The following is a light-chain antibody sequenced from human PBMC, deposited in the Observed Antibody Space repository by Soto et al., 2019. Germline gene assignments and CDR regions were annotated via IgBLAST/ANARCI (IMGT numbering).Light chain of an antibody. CDR3: QQYGSSPET. J-gene: IGKJ3*01. CDR2: GAS. CDR1: QSVSSSY. V-gene: IGKV3-20*01. Sequence: EIVLTQSPGTLSLSPGERATLSCRASQSVSSSYLAWYQQKPGQAPRLLMYGASSRATGIPDRISGSGSGTDFPLTISRLEPEEFAVYYCQQYGSSPETFGPGTKVDIK.